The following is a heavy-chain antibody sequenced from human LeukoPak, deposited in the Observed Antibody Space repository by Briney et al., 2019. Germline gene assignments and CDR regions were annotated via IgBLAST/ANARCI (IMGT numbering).Heavy chain of an antibody. V-gene: IGHV3-21*01. CDR3: ASGLFGSGYGDY. Sequence: GGSLRLSCAASGFTFSRYSMNWVRQAPGKGLEGVSSISDSSSYIYYADSVKGRFTISRDNAENSLYLQMNSLRAEDTAVYYCASGLFGSGYGDYWGQGTLVTVSS. J-gene: IGHJ4*02. D-gene: IGHD3-3*01. CDR1: GFTFSRYS. CDR2: ISDSSSYI.